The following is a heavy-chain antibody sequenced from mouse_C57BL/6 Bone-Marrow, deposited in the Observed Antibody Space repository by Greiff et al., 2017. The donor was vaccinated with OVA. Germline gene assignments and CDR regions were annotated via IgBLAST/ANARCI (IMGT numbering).Heavy chain of an antibody. J-gene: IGHJ3*01. CDR2: ISSGSSTI. CDR3: ARPPIYYDYDGFAY. D-gene: IGHD2-4*01. CDR1: GFTFSDYG. Sequence: EVQLVESGGGLVKPGGSLKLSCAASGFTFSDYGMHWVRQAPEKGLEWVAYISSGSSTIYYADTVKGRFTISRDNAKNTLFLQMTSLRSEDTAMYYCARPPIYYDYDGFAYWGQGTLVTVSA. V-gene: IGHV5-17*01.